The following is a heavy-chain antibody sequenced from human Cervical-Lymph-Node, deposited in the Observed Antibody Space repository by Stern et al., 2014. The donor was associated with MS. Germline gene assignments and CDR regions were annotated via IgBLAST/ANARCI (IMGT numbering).Heavy chain of an antibody. D-gene: IGHD3-16*02. V-gene: IGHV2-70*01. CDR1: GFSLSTSGMC. CDR3: ARTRTHYDYVWGSYRYPFDY. CDR2: IDWDADK. Sequence: QITLKESGPALVKPTQTLTLTCTFSGFSLSTSGMCVSWIRQPPGKALEWLALIDWDADKYYSTSLKTRLTISKDTSKNQVVLTMTNMDPVDTATYYCARTRTHYDYVWGSYRYPFDYWGQGTLVTVSS. J-gene: IGHJ4*02.